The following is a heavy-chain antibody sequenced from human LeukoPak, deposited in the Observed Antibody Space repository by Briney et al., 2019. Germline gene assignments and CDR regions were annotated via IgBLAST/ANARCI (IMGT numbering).Heavy chain of an antibody. CDR3: ARDGDYGSGSYSDAFDI. D-gene: IGHD3-10*01. CDR2: ISSSSYI. CDR1: GFSISTYW. V-gene: IGHV3-69-1*01. Sequence: GGSLRLSCAASGFSISTYWIHWVRQAPGKGLEWVSSISSSSYIYYADSVKGRFTISRDNAKNSLYLQMNSLRAEDTAVYYCARDGDYGSGSYSDAFDIWGQGTMVTVSS. J-gene: IGHJ3*02.